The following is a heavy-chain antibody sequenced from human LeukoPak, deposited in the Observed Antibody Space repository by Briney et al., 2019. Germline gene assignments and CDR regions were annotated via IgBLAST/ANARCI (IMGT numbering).Heavy chain of an antibody. J-gene: IGHJ3*02. CDR3: ARDRSSSWFDAFDI. CDR2: IYTSGGT. D-gene: IGHD6-13*01. CDR1: GASISSYY. V-gene: IGHV4-4*07. Sequence: SETLSLTCSVSGASISSYYWSWIRQPAGKGLEWIGRIYTSGGTDYNPSLKIRVTMSVDTSEKQFSLKLSSVTAADTAVYYCARDRSSSWFDAFDIWGQGTMVTVSS.